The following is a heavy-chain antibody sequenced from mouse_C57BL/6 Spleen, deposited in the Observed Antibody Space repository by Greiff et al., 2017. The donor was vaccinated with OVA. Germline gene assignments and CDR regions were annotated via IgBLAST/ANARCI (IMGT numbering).Heavy chain of an antibody. J-gene: IGHJ4*01. CDR3: AREGIYYGNYYYAMDY. V-gene: IGHV2-2*01. D-gene: IGHD2-1*01. Sequence: VQRVESGPGLVQPSQSLSITCTVSGFSLTSYGVHWVRQSPGKGLEWLGVIWSGGSTDYNAAFISRLSISKDNSKSQVFFKMNSLQADDTAIYYCAREGIYYGNYYYAMDYWGQGTSVTVSS. CDR1: GFSLTSYG. CDR2: IWSGGST.